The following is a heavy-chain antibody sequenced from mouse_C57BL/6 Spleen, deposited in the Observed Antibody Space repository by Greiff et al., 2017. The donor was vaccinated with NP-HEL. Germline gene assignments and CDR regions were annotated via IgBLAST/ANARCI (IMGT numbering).Heavy chain of an antibody. V-gene: IGHV5-12*01. CDR1: GFTFSDYY. J-gene: IGHJ4*01. D-gene: IGHD6-1*01. CDR2: ISNGGGST. CDR3: ARPPRQEHYYAMDY. Sequence: EVKLQESGGGLVQPGGSLKLSCAASGFTFSDYYMYWVRQTPEKRLEWVAYISNGGGSTYYPDTVKGRFTISRANAKNTLYLQMRRLKSEDTAMYNCARPPRQEHYYAMDYWGQGTSDTVSS.